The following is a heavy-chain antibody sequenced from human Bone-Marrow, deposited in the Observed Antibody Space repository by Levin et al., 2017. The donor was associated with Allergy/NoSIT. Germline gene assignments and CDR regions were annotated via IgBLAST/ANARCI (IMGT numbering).Heavy chain of an antibody. J-gene: IGHJ4*02. Sequence: GASVKVSCKTSGNTFSNFAINWVRRAPGQGLEWMGGIIPILGTASYAQKFQGRVTITADESTTTAYMDLSSLTSEDTAVYYCAVTSYHMAVAGDFDFWGQGTLVTVSS. CDR2: IIPILGTA. D-gene: IGHD6-19*01. V-gene: IGHV1-69*13. CDR1: GNTFSNFA. CDR3: AVTSYHMAVAGDFDF.